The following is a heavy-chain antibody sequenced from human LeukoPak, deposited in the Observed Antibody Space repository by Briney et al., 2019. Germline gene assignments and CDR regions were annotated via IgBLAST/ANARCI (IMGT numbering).Heavy chain of an antibody. D-gene: IGHD2-2*01. CDR2: ISYSGST. V-gene: IGHV4-61*01. CDR1: GGSVTSVSYY. J-gene: IGHJ4*02. Sequence: SETLSLTCSVSGGSVTSVSYYWSWIRQPPGKALEWVGYISYSGSTTYNPSLKSRVTKSVDTSKNQFSLKLRSVTAADTAVYYCATLYCSRTSCYVDYWAQGTLVTVSS. CDR3: ATLYCSRTSCYVDY.